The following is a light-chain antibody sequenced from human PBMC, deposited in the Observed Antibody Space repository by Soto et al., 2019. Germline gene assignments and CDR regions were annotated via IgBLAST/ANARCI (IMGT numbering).Light chain of an antibody. CDR2: DAS. J-gene: IGKJ1*01. CDR3: QQYKSYKT. V-gene: IGKV1-5*01. CDR1: QTIRSG. Sequence: DIPMTQSPSTLSASVGDRVTITCRASQTIRSGLAWYQQKPGKAPKVLIYDASTLESGVPSRFSGIVSGTEFTLTISSLQPDDFATYYCQQYKSYKTFGQGTKVDIK.